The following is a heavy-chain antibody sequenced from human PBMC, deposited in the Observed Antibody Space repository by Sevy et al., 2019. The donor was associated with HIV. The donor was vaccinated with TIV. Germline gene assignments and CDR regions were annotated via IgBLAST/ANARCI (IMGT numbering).Heavy chain of an antibody. J-gene: IGHJ4*02. CDR2: IAYDGSNK. CDR1: GFTFSSYA. D-gene: IGHD3-10*01. CDR3: ARDHITMVRGVTYYFDY. V-gene: IGHV3-30-3*01. Sequence: GGSLRLSCAASGFTFSSYAMHWVRQAPGKALEWVAVIAYDGSNKYYADSVKGRFTISRDNSKNTLYLQMNSLRAEDTAVYYCARDHITMVRGVTYYFDYWGQGTLVTVSS.